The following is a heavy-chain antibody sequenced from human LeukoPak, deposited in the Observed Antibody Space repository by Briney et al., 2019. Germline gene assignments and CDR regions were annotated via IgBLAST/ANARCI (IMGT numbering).Heavy chain of an antibody. D-gene: IGHD2-15*01. CDR1: GFTFSSYW. V-gene: IGHV3-7*03. Sequence: GGSLRLSCAASGFTFSSYWMSWVRQAPGKGLEWVANIKQDGSEKYYVDSVKGRFTISRDNAKNSLYLQMNSLRAEDTAVYYCARESPLYCSGGSCYFYPNWGFDPWGQGTLVTVSS. CDR3: ARESPLYCSGGSCYFYPNWGFDP. J-gene: IGHJ5*02. CDR2: IKQDGSEK.